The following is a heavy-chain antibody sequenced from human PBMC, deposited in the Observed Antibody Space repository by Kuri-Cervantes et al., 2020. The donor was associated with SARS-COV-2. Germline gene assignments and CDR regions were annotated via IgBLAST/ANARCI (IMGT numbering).Heavy chain of an antibody. Sequence: KVSCKGSGYTFTDYWIGWVRQMPGKGLEWMGIIYPGDSDTRYSPSFQGQVTISADKSISTAYLQWSSLKASDTAMYYCARSLRTGFDYWGQGTLVTVSS. J-gene: IGHJ4*02. V-gene: IGHV5-51*01. CDR3: ARSLRTGFDY. CDR2: IYPGDSDT. CDR1: GYTFTDYW.